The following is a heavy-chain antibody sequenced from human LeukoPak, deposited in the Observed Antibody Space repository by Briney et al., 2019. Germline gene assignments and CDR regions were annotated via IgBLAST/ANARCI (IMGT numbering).Heavy chain of an antibody. J-gene: IGHJ4*02. D-gene: IGHD5-18*01. CDR1: GFTFSNAW. Sequence: GGSLRLSCAASGFTFSNAWMSWVRQAPGKGLEWVGRIKSKTDGGTTDYAAPVKGRFIISRDDSKNTLYLQMSSLKTEDTAVYFCAHRDTAMVRVDYWGQGTLVTVSS. V-gene: IGHV3-15*01. CDR2: IKSKTDGGTT. CDR3: AHRDTAMVRVDY.